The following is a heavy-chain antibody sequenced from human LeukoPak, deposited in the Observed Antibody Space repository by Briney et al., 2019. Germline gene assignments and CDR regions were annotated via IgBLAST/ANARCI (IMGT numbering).Heavy chain of an antibody. CDR2: IYHSGST. V-gene: IGHV4-30-2*01. Sequence: SETLSLTCAVSGGSISSGGYSWSWIRQPPGKGLEWIGYIYHSGSTYYNPSLKSRVSISVDRSKNQFSLKLSSVTAADTAVYYCARVDTAMVTVDYWGQGTLVTVSS. J-gene: IGHJ4*02. D-gene: IGHD5-18*01. CDR1: GGSISSGGYS. CDR3: ARVDTAMVTVDY.